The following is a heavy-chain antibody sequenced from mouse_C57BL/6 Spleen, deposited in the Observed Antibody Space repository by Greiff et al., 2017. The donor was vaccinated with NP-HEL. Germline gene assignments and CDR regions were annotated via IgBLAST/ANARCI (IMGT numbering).Heavy chain of an antibody. Sequence: EVQLQQSGPVLVKPGASVKMSCKASGYTFTDYYMNWVKQSHGKSLEWIGVLNPYNGGTSYNQKFKGKATLTVDKSSSTAYMELNSLTSEDSAVYYCARSRGNYWYFDVWGTGTTVTVSS. V-gene: IGHV1-19*01. J-gene: IGHJ1*03. CDR1: GYTFTDYY. D-gene: IGHD2-1*01. CDR2: LNPYNGGT. CDR3: ARSRGNYWYFDV.